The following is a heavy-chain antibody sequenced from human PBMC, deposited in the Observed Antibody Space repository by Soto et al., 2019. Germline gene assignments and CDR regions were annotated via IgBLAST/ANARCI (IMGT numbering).Heavy chain of an antibody. CDR2: ISYDGSNK. J-gene: IGHJ5*02. Sequence: GGSLRLSCAASGFTFSSYAMRWVRQAPGKGLEWVAVISYDGSNKYYADSVKGRFTISRDNSKNTLYLQMNSLRAEDTAVYYCAREEGYSGYDYSWFDPWGQGTLVTVSS. CDR1: GFTFSSYA. CDR3: AREEGYSGYDYSWFDP. D-gene: IGHD5-12*01. V-gene: IGHV3-30-3*01.